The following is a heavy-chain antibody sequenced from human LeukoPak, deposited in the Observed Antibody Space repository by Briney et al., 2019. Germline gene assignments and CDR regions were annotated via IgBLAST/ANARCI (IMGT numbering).Heavy chain of an antibody. V-gene: IGHV4-59*01. J-gene: IGHJ6*02. CDR3: AREDPQTTVPEGMDV. CDR2: IYYTGTT. Sequence: SEPLSLTCSVSGGSISTYYWSWIRQLPGKGLEWIGYIYYTGTTNYNPSLRSRVTISVDTSRNQFSLRLSSVTAADTAVYYCAREDPQTTVPEGMDVWGHGTTVIVSS. D-gene: IGHD4-17*01. CDR1: GGSISTYY.